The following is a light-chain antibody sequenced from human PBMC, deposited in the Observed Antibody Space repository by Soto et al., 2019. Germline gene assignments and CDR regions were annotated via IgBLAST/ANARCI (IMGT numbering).Light chain of an antibody. Sequence: DIQMTQSPSTLSASVGDRVTITCRASESMSNCLAWYQQKPGKAPDLLISDVSKLERGVASRFSGSGSGTEFTLTISSMQPDDLATYYCQQYHGFSRTFGQGTKVDIK. J-gene: IGKJ1*01. V-gene: IGKV1-5*01. CDR3: QQYHGFSRT. CDR2: DVS. CDR1: ESMSNC.